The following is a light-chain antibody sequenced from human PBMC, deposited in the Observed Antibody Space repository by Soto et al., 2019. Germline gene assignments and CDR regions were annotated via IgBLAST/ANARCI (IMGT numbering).Light chain of an antibody. Sequence: EVVMTQSPATLSVSPGERATLSCRASQSVSGNLAWYQQKPGQAPTLLIYHAAARATGVPTRFSGSGSGTEFTLTISSLQSEDFAVYYCQQYYNWPRTFGQGTKVDIK. V-gene: IGKV3-15*01. J-gene: IGKJ1*01. CDR2: HAA. CDR1: QSVSGN. CDR3: QQYYNWPRT.